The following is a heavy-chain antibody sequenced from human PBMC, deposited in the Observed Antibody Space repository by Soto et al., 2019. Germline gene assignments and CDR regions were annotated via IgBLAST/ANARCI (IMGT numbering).Heavy chain of an antibody. J-gene: IGHJ6*02. V-gene: IGHV3-13*01. CDR1: GFTFSSYD. CDR3: ARGPIGTTRLSYYYYAMDV. CDR2: IGTAGDT. D-gene: IGHD1-1*01. Sequence: GGSLRLSCAASGFTFSSYDMHWVRQATGKGLEWVSAIGTAGDTYYPGSVKGRFTISRENAKNSLYLQMNSLRAGDTAVYYCARGPIGTTRLSYYYYAMDVWGQGTTVTVSS.